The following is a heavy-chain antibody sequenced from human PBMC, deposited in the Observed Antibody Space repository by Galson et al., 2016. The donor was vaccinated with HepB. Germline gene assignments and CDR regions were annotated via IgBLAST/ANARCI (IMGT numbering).Heavy chain of an antibody. J-gene: IGHJ3*02. CDR1: GFTFSTYA. CDR2: MTGSGATI. D-gene: IGHD1-1*01. V-gene: IGHV3-23*01. Sequence: SLRLSCAASGFTFSTYAMSWVRQAPGKGLEXVSAMTGSGATIYYADSVKGRFTISRDNSKNTLYLQMNSLRAEDTAIYYCAREYGNWNDGDAFDIWGHGTAVTVSS. CDR3: AREYGNWNDGDAFDI.